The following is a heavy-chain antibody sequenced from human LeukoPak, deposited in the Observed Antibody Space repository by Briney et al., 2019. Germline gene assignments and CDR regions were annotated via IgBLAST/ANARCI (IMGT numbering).Heavy chain of an antibody. V-gene: IGHV3-15*01. CDR2: IKSKTDGGTT. J-gene: IGHJ4*02. CDR3: LRALRLGELSPGDY. D-gene: IGHD3-16*02. Sequence: PGGSLRLSCAASGFTFSNAWMSWVRQAPGKGLEWVGRIKSKTDGGTTDYAAPVKGRFTISRDNSKNTLYLQMNSLRAEDTAVYYCLRALRLGELSPGDYWGQGTLVTVSS. CDR1: GFTFSNAW.